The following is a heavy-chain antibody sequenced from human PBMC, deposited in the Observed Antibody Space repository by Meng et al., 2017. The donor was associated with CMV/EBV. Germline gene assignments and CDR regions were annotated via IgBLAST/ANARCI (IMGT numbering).Heavy chain of an antibody. CDR3: AREVVPDY. J-gene: IGHJ4*02. V-gene: IGHV3-66*02. CDR1: GFTVSSNY. D-gene: IGHD2-2*01. Sequence: GESLKISCAASGFTVSSNYMSWVRQAPGKGLEWVSVIYSGGSTYYADSVKGRFTISRDNSKNTLYLQMNSLRAEDKAVYYCAREVVPDYWGQGTLVTVSS. CDR2: IYSGGST.